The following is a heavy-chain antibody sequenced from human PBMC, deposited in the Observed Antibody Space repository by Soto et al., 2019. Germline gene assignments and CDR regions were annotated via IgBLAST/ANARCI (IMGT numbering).Heavy chain of an antibody. CDR2: ISTYSGDT. CDR3: ARDERDSCSGGDCFYFDY. J-gene: IGHJ4*02. D-gene: IGHD2-21*02. Sequence: ASVKVSCKASGYTFTYYGISWVRQAPGQGLEWLGWISTYSGDTNSAPRLQGRLTMSTDTSTSTAYVELRSLTSDDTAVYYCARDERDSCSGGDCFYFDYWGQGTLATVSS. V-gene: IGHV1-18*04. CDR1: GYTFTYYG.